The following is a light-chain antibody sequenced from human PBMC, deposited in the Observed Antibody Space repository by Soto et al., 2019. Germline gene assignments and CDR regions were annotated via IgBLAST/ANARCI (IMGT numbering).Light chain of an antibody. J-gene: IGKJ2*03. CDR2: DAS. CDR1: QSVSSSH. CDR3: QQYGSSPYS. Sequence: EIVLTQSPGTLSLSPGDRATLSCRASQSVSSSHLAWYRQKPGQAPRLLMYDASSRATGIPDRFSGSGSGTDFSLTISRLEPEDFAVYYCQQYGSSPYSFGQGTKLEIK. V-gene: IGKV3-20*01.